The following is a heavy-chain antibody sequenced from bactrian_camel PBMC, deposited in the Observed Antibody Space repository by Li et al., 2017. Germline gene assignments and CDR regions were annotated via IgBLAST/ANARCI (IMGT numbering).Heavy chain of an antibody. J-gene: IGHJ4*01. CDR2: LDNSDGST. Sequence: VQLVESGGGSVQAGGSLKLSCLVPRDNWRRFPNLCLAWFRQTPGQEREGVANLDNSDGSTKYADPVKGRFTISKDNAKNTLYLQMNRLQPEDTAMYYCAAKSAGCSPLKKLLLFNYWGQGTQVTVS. CDR3: AAKSAGCSPLKKLLLFNY. D-gene: IGHD2*01. V-gene: IGHV3S68*01. CDR1: RDNWRRFP.